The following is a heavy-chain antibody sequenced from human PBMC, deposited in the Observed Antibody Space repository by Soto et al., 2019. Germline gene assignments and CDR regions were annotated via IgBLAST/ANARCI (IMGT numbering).Heavy chain of an antibody. CDR2: INPGNGNT. J-gene: IGHJ2*01. D-gene: IGHD3-10*01. CDR3: ARGASSGTTFYFDL. Sequence: QVQVVQSGAEVKKPGASVKVSCKASGYTFTSYAMHWVRQAPGQRLEWMGWINPGNGNTKNSQKFQGRVTITRDTFASTADMELSSLRSEDTAVYYCARGASSGTTFYFDLWGRGTLVTVSS. V-gene: IGHV1-3*01. CDR1: GYTFTSYA.